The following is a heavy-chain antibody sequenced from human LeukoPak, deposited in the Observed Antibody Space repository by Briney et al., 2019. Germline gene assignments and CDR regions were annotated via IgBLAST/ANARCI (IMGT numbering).Heavy chain of an antibody. CDR1: GFTFSSYW. V-gene: IGHV3-7*01. Sequence: PGGSLRLSCAASGFTFSSYWMSWVRQAPGKGLEWVANIKQDGSVKQYVGSVKGRFTISRDNAKNTLYLQMNSLRAEDTAVYYCARGMTTVVTDFDYWGQGTLVTVSS. CDR2: IKQDGSVK. CDR3: ARGMTTVVTDFDY. J-gene: IGHJ4*02. D-gene: IGHD4-23*01.